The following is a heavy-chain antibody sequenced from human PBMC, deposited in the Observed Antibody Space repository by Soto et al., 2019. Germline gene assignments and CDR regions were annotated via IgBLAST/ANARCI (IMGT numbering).Heavy chain of an antibody. J-gene: IGHJ4*02. CDR1: GGSISSYN. Sequence: SETLSLTCTVSGGSISSYNWSWLRQPPGKGLEWIGYIYYSGSTNYNPSLKSRVTISVDTSKNQFSLKLSSVTAADTAVYYCARRYGGTFDYWGQGTLVTVS. CDR3: ARRYGGTFDY. D-gene: IGHD2-15*01. CDR2: IYYSGST. V-gene: IGHV4-59*08.